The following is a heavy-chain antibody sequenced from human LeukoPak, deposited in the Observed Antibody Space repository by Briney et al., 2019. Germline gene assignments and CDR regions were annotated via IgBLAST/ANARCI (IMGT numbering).Heavy chain of an antibody. D-gene: IGHD3-10*01. V-gene: IGHV3-69-1*01. CDR1: GFTFSSYE. CDR2: LGRSGTT. CDR3: ARVDYGSGSYYYYMDV. J-gene: IGHJ6*03. Sequence: GGSLRLSCAASGFTFSSYEMNWVRQAPGKGLEWVSSLGRSGTTYYADSVEGRFTVSRDNSRNTLYLQMNSLRAEDTAVYYCARVDYGSGSYYYYMDVWGKGTTVTISS.